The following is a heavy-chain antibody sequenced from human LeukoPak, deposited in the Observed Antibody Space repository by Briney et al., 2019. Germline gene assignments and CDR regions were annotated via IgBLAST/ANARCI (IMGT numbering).Heavy chain of an antibody. V-gene: IGHV1-18*01. CDR2: ISAYNGNT. Sequence: ASVKVSCKASGYTFASYGISWVRQAPGQGLEWMGWISAYNGNTNYAQKLQGRVTMTTDTSTSTAYMELRSLRSEDTAVYYCASLHSYGSVSFDYWGQGTLVTVSS. D-gene: IGHD3-10*01. J-gene: IGHJ4*02. CDR1: GYTFASYG. CDR3: ASLHSYGSVSFDY.